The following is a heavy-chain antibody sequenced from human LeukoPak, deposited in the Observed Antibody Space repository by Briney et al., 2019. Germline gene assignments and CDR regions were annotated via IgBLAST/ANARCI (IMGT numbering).Heavy chain of an antibody. CDR1: GGTFSSYA. J-gene: IGHJ6*03. Sequence: ASVKVSCKASGGTFSSYAISWVRQAPGQGLEWMGGIIPIFGTANYAQKFQGRVTITADESTSTAYMELSSLRSEDTAVYYCARAGASGWYLYYYMDVWGKGTTVTISS. D-gene: IGHD6-19*01. CDR3: ARAGASGWYLYYYMDV. V-gene: IGHV1-69*13. CDR2: IIPIFGTA.